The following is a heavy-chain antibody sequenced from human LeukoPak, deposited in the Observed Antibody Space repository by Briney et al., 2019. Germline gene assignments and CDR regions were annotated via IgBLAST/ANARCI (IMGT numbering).Heavy chain of an antibody. CDR3: ARTTSFDY. J-gene: IGHJ4*02. D-gene: IGHD1-1*01. CDR1: GFTFTSYE. V-gene: IGHV3-48*03. Sequence: GGSLRLSCAASGFTFTSYEVNWVRQAPGKGLEWVSYITISGSTIYYADSVKGRFTISRDNAKNSLYLQMNSLRAEDTAVYYCARTTSFDYWGQGTLVTVSS. CDR2: ITISGSTI.